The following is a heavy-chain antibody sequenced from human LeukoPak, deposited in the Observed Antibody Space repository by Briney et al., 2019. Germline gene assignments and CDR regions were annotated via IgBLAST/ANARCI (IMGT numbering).Heavy chain of an antibody. D-gene: IGHD4-23*01. J-gene: IGHJ5*02. V-gene: IGHV4-34*01. CDR3: ARGIFYGGRNQYIWFDL. CDR1: GGSFSDYS. Sequence: PSETLSLTCAVYGGSFSDYSWSWIRQPPGKGLEWIGEINPSGGTNHNPSLKSRITISVDTSKSQFSLRLTSVTAADTAVYYCARGIFYGGRNQYIWFDLWGQGTLVTVSS. CDR2: INPSGGT.